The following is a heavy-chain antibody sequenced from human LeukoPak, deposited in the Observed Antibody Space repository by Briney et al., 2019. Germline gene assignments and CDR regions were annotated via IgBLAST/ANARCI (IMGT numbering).Heavy chain of an antibody. CDR1: GGTFSSYA. J-gene: IGHJ5*02. V-gene: IGHV1-69*05. Sequence: GASVKVSCKASGGTFSSYAISWVRQAPGQGLEWMGGIIPIFGTANYAQKLQGRVTMTTDTTTSTAYMELRSLRSDDTAVYYCAASSSWLVFDPWGQGTLVTVSS. CDR2: IIPIFGTA. CDR3: AASSSWLVFDP. D-gene: IGHD6-13*01.